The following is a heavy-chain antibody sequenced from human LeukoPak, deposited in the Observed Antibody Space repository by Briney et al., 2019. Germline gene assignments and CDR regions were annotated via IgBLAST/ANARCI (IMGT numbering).Heavy chain of an antibody. J-gene: IGHJ4*02. V-gene: IGHV4-4*09. CDR1: GGSISGYY. CDR2: IYTSGST. CDR3: ARGPYCRGTTCYIDYFDY. D-gene: IGHD2-2*02. Sequence: SETLSLTCTVSGGSISGYYWSWIRQPPGKVLEWIGYIYTSGSTNYNPSLKSRVTISVDTSKNQFSLKLSSVTAADTAVYFCARGPYCRGTTCYIDYFDYWGQGTLVTVSS.